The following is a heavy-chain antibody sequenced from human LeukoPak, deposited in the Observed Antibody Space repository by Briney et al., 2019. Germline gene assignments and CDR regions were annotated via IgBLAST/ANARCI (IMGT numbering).Heavy chain of an antibody. Sequence: ASVKVSCKASGYTFTSHGISWVRQAPGQGLEWMGWISAYNGNTNYAQKLQGRVTMTTDTSTSTAYMELRSLRSDDTAVYYCGKANNVRGYYGMDVWGQGTTVTVSS. J-gene: IGHJ6*02. V-gene: IGHV1-18*01. CDR1: GYTFTSHG. CDR2: ISAYNGNT. D-gene: IGHD1-14*01. CDR3: GKANNVRGYYGMDV.